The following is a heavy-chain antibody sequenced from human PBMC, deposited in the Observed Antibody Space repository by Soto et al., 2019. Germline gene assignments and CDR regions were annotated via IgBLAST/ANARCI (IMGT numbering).Heavy chain of an antibody. Sequence: QLQLQESGPGLVKPSETLSLTCTVSGGSISSSSYYWGWIRQPPGKGLEWIGSIYYSGSTYYNPSLKSQVTIYVDTSKNQFSLKLSSVTAADTAVYYCARQGPHGDNWVRYFDSWGQGTLVNVSS. CDR3: ARQGPHGDNWVRYFDS. J-gene: IGHJ4*02. CDR1: GGSISSSSYY. CDR2: IYYSGST. D-gene: IGHD1-20*01. V-gene: IGHV4-39*01.